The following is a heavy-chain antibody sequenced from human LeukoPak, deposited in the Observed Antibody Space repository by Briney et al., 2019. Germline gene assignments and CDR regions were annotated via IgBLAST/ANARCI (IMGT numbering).Heavy chain of an antibody. CDR1: GFTFSIYE. CDR3: ARDRHSGYDPAYYYYYGMDV. CDR2: ISSSGSTI. Sequence: GGSLRLSCAASGFTFSIYEMNWVRQAPGKGLEWVSYISSSGSTIYYADSVKGRFTISRDNAKNSLYLQMNSLRAEDTAVYYCARDRHSGYDPAYYYYYGMDVWGQGTTVTVSS. J-gene: IGHJ6*02. D-gene: IGHD5-12*01. V-gene: IGHV3-48*03.